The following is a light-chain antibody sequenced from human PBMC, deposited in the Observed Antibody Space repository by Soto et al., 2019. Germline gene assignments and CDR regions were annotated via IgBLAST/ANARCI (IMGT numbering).Light chain of an antibody. CDR2: TSG. Sequence: IHMTQSPSSLSASVGDRVTITCRASQRITTYFNWYQQKPGEAPKLLISTSGTLQRGVPSRFIGSGSGTDFTLTITGLQRADFATYFCQQTYNTPYTFGQGTKLEIK. CDR1: QRITTY. V-gene: IGKV1-39*01. J-gene: IGKJ2*01. CDR3: QQTYNTPYT.